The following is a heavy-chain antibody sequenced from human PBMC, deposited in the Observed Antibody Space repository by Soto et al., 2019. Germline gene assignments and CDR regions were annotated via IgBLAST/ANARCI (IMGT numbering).Heavy chain of an antibody. CDR2: IIPIFGTA. CDR1: GGTFSSYA. D-gene: IGHD5-18*01. CDR3: ARAHVDTVNWFDP. J-gene: IGHJ5*02. V-gene: IGHV1-69*01. Sequence: QVQLVQSGAEVKKPGSSVKVSCKASGGTFSSYAISWVRXXXXXXXEWMGGIIPIFGTANYAQKFQGRVTITADESTSTAYMELSSLRSEDTAVYYCARAHVDTVNWFDPWGQGTLVTVSS.